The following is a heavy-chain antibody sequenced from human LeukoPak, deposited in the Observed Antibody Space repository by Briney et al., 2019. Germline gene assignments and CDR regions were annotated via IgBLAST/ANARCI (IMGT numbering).Heavy chain of an antibody. J-gene: IGHJ4*02. V-gene: IGHV3-30*18. CDR3: AKRYSSSWYYFDY. D-gene: IGHD6-13*01. Sequence: GRSLRLSCAASGFTFSSYGMHWVRQAPGKGLEWVAVISYDGSDKYYADSVKGRFTISRDNSKNTLYLQMNSLRAEDTAVYYCAKRYSSSWYYFDYWGQGTLVTVSS. CDR1: GFTFSSYG. CDR2: ISYDGSDK.